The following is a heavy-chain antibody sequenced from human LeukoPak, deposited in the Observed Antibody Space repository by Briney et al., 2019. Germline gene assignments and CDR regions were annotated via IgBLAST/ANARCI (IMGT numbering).Heavy chain of an antibody. CDR3: ARHYFQASWGYYFDY. D-gene: IGHD3-16*01. J-gene: IGHJ4*02. CDR1: GGSINSYY. V-gene: IGHV4-59*08. Sequence: SETLSLTCTVSGGSINSYYWSWIRQPPGKGLEWIAYIYSSGNTNYNPSLKSRVTISVDTSKNQFSLKLSSVTAADTAVYYCARHYFQASWGYYFDYWGQGTLVTVSS. CDR2: IYSSGNT.